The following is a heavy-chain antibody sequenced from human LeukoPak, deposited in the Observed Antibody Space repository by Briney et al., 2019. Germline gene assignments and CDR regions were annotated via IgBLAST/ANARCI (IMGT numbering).Heavy chain of an antibody. CDR3: AKVPYPDYGSWRPPFMDV. Sequence: GGSLRLSCAASGFTFSNYALSWVRQAPGKSLEWVSTISDTSTNTYYADSVTGRFTISRDNSMNTLYPQMNSLRAEDTAIYFCAKVPYPDYGSWRPPFMDVWGQGTTVAVSS. CDR1: GFTFSNYA. CDR2: ISDTSTNT. V-gene: IGHV3-23*01. D-gene: IGHD3-10*01. J-gene: IGHJ6*02.